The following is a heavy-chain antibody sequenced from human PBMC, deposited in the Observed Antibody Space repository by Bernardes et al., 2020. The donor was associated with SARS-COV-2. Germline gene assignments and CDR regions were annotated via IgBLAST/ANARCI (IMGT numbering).Heavy chain of an antibody. J-gene: IGHJ1*01. D-gene: IGHD6-25*01. Sequence: SAPTLVKTTQTFTLTCTFIGFLLSTSGVGVDWIRQLPGKALESLSPLYCDDDKRYSPSPKTNPTNTKQSSKNHVDPTVTNMEPEDTATYYCAHKDSGREDAGYFQHSGQGSLVTVS. CDR1: GFLLSTSGVG. V-gene: IGHV2-5*02. CDR3: AHKDSGREDAGYFQH. CDR2: LYCDDDK.